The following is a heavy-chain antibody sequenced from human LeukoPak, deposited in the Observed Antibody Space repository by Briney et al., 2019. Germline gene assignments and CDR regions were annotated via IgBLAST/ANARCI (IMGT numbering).Heavy chain of an antibody. CDR2: ISRSATYL. V-gene: IGHV3-21*01. D-gene: IGHD6-19*01. CDR1: GFSVSNNY. Sequence: PGGSLRLSCAASGFSVSNNYMCWVRQAPGKGLEWVSSISRSATYLYYADSLQGRFTVSRDDAKSSLYLQMNSLSAEDTAVYYCARHVYSSGWGAFDIWGQGTMVTVSS. J-gene: IGHJ3*02. CDR3: ARHVYSSGWGAFDI.